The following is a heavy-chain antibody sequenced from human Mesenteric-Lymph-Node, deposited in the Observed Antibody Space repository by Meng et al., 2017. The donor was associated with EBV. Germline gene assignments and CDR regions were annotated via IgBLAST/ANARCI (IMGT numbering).Heavy chain of an antibody. CDR2: TYYRSKWYN. J-gene: IGHJ4*02. CDR1: GDSVSRNSAA. D-gene: IGHD6-19*01. V-gene: IGHV6-1*01. CDR3: ARSGSSGWIDY. Sequence: VQPQQSGPGLVKPSKTPSLTCAISGDSVSRNSAAWNWISQSTSRGLEWLGRTYYRSKWYNGYAVSVKSRITINPDTSKNQFSLQLNSVTPEDTAMYYCARSGSSGWIDYWGQGTLVTVSS.